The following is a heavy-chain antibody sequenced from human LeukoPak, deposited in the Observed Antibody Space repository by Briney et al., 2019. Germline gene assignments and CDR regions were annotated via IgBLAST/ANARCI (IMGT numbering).Heavy chain of an antibody. J-gene: IGHJ3*02. D-gene: IGHD1-26*01. V-gene: IGHV4-59*01. Sequence: SETLSLTCTVSGGSISSYYWSWIRQPPGKGLEWIGYIYYSGSTNYNPSLKSRVTISVDTSKNQFSLKLRSVAAAAPAVYYCANHSGSYYWYAFDIWGQGTMVTVSS. CDR3: ANHSGSYYWYAFDI. CDR2: IYYSGST. CDR1: GGSISSYY.